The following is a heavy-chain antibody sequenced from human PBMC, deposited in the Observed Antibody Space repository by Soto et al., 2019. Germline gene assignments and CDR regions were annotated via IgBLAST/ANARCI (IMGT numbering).Heavy chain of an antibody. CDR3: ARDFGYSYGSPYYYYGMDV. J-gene: IGHJ6*02. CDR1: GFTVSSNY. D-gene: IGHD5-18*01. CDR2: IYSGGST. V-gene: IGHV3-53*02. Sequence: VQLVETGGGLIQPGGSLRLSCAASGFTVSSNYMSWVRQAPGKGLEWVSVIYSGGSTYYADSVKGRFTISRDNSKNTLYLQMNSLRAEDTAVYYCARDFGYSYGSPYYYYGMDVWGQGTTVTVSS.